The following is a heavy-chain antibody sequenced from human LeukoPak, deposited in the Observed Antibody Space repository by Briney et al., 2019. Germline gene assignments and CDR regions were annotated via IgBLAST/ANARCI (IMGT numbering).Heavy chain of an antibody. CDR2: ISSSGSTI. J-gene: IGHJ6*02. CDR1: GFTFSDYY. CDR3: ARDRRYYYHYGMDV. Sequence: GGSLRLSCAASGFTFSDYYMSWIRQAPGKGLEWVSYISSSGSTIYYADSVKGRFTISRDNAKNSLDLQMNSLRAEDTAVYYCARDRRYYYHYGMDVWGQGTTVTVSS. V-gene: IGHV3-11*01.